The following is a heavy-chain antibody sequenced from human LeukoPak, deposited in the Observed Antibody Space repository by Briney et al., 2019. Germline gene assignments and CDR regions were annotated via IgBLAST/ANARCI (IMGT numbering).Heavy chain of an antibody. CDR2: TSSSSSYI. V-gene: IGHV3-21*01. Sequence: PGGSLRLSCAASGFNFGTYAMKWVRQAPGKGLEWVASTSSSSSYIYYADSMKGRFTISRDNAKNSLYLQMNSLRAEDTAVYYCARGKDCSGGRCYVESWGQGTLVTVSS. CDR3: ARGKDCSGGRCYVES. J-gene: IGHJ4*02. CDR1: GFNFGTYA. D-gene: IGHD2-15*01.